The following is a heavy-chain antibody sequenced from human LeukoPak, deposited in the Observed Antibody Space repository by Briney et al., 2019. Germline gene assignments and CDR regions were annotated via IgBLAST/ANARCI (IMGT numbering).Heavy chain of an antibody. D-gene: IGHD3-10*01. CDR3: ARGITMVRGETHGMDV. V-gene: IGHV4-59*01. CDR2: IFYSGTT. J-gene: IGHJ6*02. CDR1: GGSFSGYY. Sequence: SETLSLTCAVYGGSFSGYYWSWIRQPPGKGLEWIGYIFYSGTTNYNPSLKSRVTISVDTSKNQFSLKLSSVTAADTAVYYCARGITMVRGETHGMDVWGQGSTVTVSS.